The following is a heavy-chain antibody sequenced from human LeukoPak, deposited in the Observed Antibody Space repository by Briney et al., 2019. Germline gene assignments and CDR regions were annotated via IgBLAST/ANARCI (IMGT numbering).Heavy chain of an antibody. CDR2: VEPADAYI. CDR1: GYRFTSYW. Sequence: GESLKISCQCSGYRFTSYWITGVRQMPGKGLEYMERVEPADAYIHFSPSLEGHVTISADKSIATAYLQWNSLEAADTAICYCARLTGSLSFEFWGRGTLVTVSS. V-gene: IGHV5-10-1*01. D-gene: IGHD6-6*01. CDR3: ARLTGSLSFEF. J-gene: IGHJ4*02.